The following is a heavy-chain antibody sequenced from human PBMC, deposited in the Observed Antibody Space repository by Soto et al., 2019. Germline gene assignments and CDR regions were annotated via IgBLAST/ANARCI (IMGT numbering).Heavy chain of an antibody. CDR1: GYSFTTYW. D-gene: IGHD1-7*01. CDR3: VTTRDGTTFFPH. Sequence: GESLKISCKGSGYSFTTYWIAWVRQMPGKGLEWMGIIYPGDSDTRYSPSFQGHVSISVDRSTGTGYLQWNSLKASDTAMYYCVTTRDGTTFFPHWGQGTPVTVSS. J-gene: IGHJ4*02. CDR2: IYPGDSDT. V-gene: IGHV5-51*01.